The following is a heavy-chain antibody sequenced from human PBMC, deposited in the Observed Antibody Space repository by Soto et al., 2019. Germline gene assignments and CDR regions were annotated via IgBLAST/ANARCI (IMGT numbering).Heavy chain of an antibody. CDR2: ISSSSSYI. J-gene: IGHJ4*02. CDR3: ARDQPGYSYGYGLGY. D-gene: IGHD5-18*01. Sequence: PGGSLRLSCAASGFSFSSDSMNWVRQAPGKGLEWVSSISSSSSYIYYADSVKGRFTISRDNAKNSLYLQMNSLRAEDTAVYYCARDQPGYSYGYGLGYWGQVTLVTVSS. CDR1: GFSFSSDS. V-gene: IGHV3-21*01.